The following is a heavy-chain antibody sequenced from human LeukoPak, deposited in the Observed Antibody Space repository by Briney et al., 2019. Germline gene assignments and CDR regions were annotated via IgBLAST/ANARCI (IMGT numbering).Heavy chain of an antibody. J-gene: IGHJ4*02. CDR3: ARGDLLAVVPYW. D-gene: IGHD2-15*01. Sequence: ASVKVSCKASGYTFTNYVISWVRQAPGQGLEWMGWISTYNGNTNYAQSLQGRVTMTTDTSMGTAYMELRSLRSEDTAVYYCARGDLLAVVPYWWGQGTLVTVSS. V-gene: IGHV1-18*01. CDR1: GYTFTNYV. CDR2: ISTYNGNT.